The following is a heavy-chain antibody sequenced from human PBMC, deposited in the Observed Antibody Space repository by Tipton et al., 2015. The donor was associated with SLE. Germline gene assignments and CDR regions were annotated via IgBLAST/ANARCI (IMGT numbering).Heavy chain of an antibody. CDR3: AKDRGAIVGAIKY. CDR2: IKQDGSEK. J-gene: IGHJ4*02. V-gene: IGHV3-7*03. D-gene: IGHD1-26*01. Sequence: GSLRLSCAASGFTFSSYLMSWVRQAPGKGLEWVANIKQDGSEKYYVDSVKGRFTISRDNAKNSLYLQMNSLRAEDTAVYYCAKDRGAIVGAIKYWGQGTLVTVSS. CDR1: GFTFSSYL.